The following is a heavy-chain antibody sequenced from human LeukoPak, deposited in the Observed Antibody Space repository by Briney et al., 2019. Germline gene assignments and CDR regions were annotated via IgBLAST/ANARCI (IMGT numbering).Heavy chain of an antibody. D-gene: IGHD3-10*01. CDR2: FDPEDGET. J-gene: IGHJ4*02. CDR1: GYTLTELS. CDR3: ATLLWFGELRGLGY. Sequence: GASVKVSCKVSGYTLTELSMHWVRQAPGKGLEWMGGFDPEDGETIYAQKFQGRVTMTEDTSTDTAYMELSSLRSEDTTVYYCATLLWFGELRGLGYWGQGTLVTVSS. V-gene: IGHV1-24*01.